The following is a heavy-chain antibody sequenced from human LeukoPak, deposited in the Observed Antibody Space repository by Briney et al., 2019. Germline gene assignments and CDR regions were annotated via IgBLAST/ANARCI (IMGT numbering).Heavy chain of an antibody. CDR1: GFTFSSYS. CDR2: ISSSSSTI. Sequence: PGGSLRLSCAASGFTFSSYSMNWVRQAPGKGLEWVSYISSSSSTIYYADSVKGRFTISRDNAKNSLYLQMNSPRAEDTAVYYCARLFGPYGMDVWGQGTTVTVSS. J-gene: IGHJ6*02. V-gene: IGHV3-48*04. CDR3: ARLFGPYGMDV. D-gene: IGHD3-16*01.